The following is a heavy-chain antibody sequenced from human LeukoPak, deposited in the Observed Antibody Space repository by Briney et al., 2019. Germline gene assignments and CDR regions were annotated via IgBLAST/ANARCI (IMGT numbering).Heavy chain of an antibody. CDR2: ISGSGGST. CDR1: GFTFSSYA. D-gene: IGHD2-15*01. V-gene: IGHV3-23*01. Sequence: GSLILSCAASGFTFSSYAMRWVRQAPGKGLEWVSAISGSGGSTYYADSVKGRFTISRDNSKNTLYLQMNSLRAEDTAVYYCANGYCSGGSCYSPFDYWGQGTLVTVSS. CDR3: ANGYCSGGSCYSPFDY. J-gene: IGHJ4*02.